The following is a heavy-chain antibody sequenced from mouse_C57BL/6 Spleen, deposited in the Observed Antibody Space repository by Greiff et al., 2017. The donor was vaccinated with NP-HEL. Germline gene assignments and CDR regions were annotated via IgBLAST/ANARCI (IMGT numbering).Heavy chain of an antibody. Sequence: QVQLQQSGAELMKPGASVKLSCKATGYTFTGYWIEWVKQRPGHGLEWIGEILPGSGSTNYNAKFKGKATFTADTSSNTAYMQLSSLTTEDSAIYYCARWGGWGQGTTLTVSS. CDR3: ARWGG. CDR2: ILPGSGST. CDR1: GYTFTGYW. J-gene: IGHJ2*01. V-gene: IGHV1-9*01.